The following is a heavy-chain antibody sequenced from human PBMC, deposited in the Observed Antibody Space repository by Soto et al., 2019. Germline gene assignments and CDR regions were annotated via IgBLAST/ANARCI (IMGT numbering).Heavy chain of an antibody. V-gene: IGHV1-8*01. CDR2: MNPYSGNT. J-gene: IGHJ4*02. D-gene: IGHD1-26*01. Sequence: QVQLVQSGAEVKKPGASVKVSCKASGYTFSNYDINWVRQATGQGLEWMGWMNPYSGNTGYAQKFQDRVTMTRNTSISTAYMELRSLRSEATAVYFCARGPWEGDWGQGTLVTVSS. CDR1: GYTFSNYD. CDR3: ARGPWEGD.